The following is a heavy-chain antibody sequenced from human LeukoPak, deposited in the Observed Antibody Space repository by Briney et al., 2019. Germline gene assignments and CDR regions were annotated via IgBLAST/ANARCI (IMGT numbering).Heavy chain of an antibody. J-gene: IGHJ4*02. CDR1: GFTFNTFS. CDR3: ARVDGRTIDY. D-gene: IGHD1/OR15-1a*01. CDR2: ISSSTITM. Sequence: GGPLRLSCAASGFTFNTFSMNWVRQAPGKGLEWVSYISSSTITMFYADSVKGRFTVSRDNAKNSLYLQMNSLRDEDTAVYYCARVDGRTIDYWGQGSLVTVSS. V-gene: IGHV3-48*02.